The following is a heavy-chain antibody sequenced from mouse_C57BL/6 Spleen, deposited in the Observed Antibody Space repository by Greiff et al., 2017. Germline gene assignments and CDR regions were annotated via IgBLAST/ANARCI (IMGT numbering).Heavy chain of an antibody. Sequence: VQLQQSGPELVKPGASVKISCKASGYAFSSSWMNWVKQRPGKGLEWIGRIYPGDGDTNYNGKFKGKATLTVDKSSSTAYMQLSSLTSEDSAVYFCARNYYGSSDRYFDVWGTGTTVTVSS. V-gene: IGHV1-82*01. J-gene: IGHJ1*03. CDR3: ARNYYGSSDRYFDV. CDR1: GYAFSSSW. CDR2: IYPGDGDT. D-gene: IGHD1-1*01.